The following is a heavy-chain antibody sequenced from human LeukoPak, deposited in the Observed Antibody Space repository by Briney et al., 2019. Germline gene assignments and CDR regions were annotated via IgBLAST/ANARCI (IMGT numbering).Heavy chain of an antibody. D-gene: IGHD3-10*01. CDR3: ARDIWFGEGYFDY. J-gene: IGHJ4*02. V-gene: IGHV3-11*06. CDR2: ISSSSSYK. CDR1: GFTFSDYY. Sequence: GGSLRLSCAASGFTFSDYYMSWIRQAPGKGLEWVSYISSSSSYKNSADSVKGRFTISRDNAKNSLYLQMNSLRAENTAVYYCARDIWFGEGYFDYWGQGTLVTVSS.